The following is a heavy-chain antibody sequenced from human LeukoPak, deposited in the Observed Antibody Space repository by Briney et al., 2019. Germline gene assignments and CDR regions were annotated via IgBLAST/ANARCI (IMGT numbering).Heavy chain of an antibody. D-gene: IGHD1-26*01. J-gene: IGHJ6*03. Sequence: ASVKVSYKASGYTFTSYYMHWVRQAPGQGLEWMGIINPSGGSTSYAQKFQGRVTMTRDMSTSTVYMELSSLRSEDTAVYYCAMISGSYYSGYYYYMDVWGKGTTVTVSS. CDR3: AMISGSYYSGYYYYMDV. V-gene: IGHV1-46*01. CDR2: INPSGGST. CDR1: GYTFTSYY.